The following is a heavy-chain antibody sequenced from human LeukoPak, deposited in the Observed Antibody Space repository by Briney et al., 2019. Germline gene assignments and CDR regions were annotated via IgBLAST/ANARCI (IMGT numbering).Heavy chain of an antibody. CDR3: ARHLRWRTSFSPYDY. Sequence: SGTLSLTCAVSGGSISSSNWWSWVRQPPGKGLEWIGEIYHSGSTNYNPSLKSRVTISVDKSKNQFSLKLSSVTAADTAVYYCARHLRWRTSFSPYDYWGQGTLVTVSS. V-gene: IGHV4-4*02. CDR1: GGSISSSNW. D-gene: IGHD3/OR15-3a*01. J-gene: IGHJ4*02. CDR2: IYHSGST.